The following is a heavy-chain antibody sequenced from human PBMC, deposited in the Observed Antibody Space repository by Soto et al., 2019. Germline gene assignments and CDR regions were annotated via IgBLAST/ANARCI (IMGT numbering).Heavy chain of an antibody. CDR2: ISPYNGTT. CDR3: ARDHSSRDYYDSSGYPYYFDY. V-gene: IGHV1-18*04. J-gene: IGHJ4*02. CDR1: GYTFTTYG. D-gene: IGHD3-22*01. Sequence: ASVKVSCQASGYTFTTYGISWVRQAPGQGPEWMGWISPYNGTTKYAQKRQGRVTMTTDTSTSTAYMELRSLRSDDTAVYYCARDHSSRDYYDSSGYPYYFDYWGQGTLVTVS.